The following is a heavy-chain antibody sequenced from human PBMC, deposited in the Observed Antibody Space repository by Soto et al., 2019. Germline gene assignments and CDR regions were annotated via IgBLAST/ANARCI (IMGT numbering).Heavy chain of an antibody. J-gene: IGHJ6*02. CDR2: IKSKTDGGTT. Sequence: GGSLRLSCAASGFTFSNAWMNWVRQAPGKGLEWVGRIKSKTDGGTTDYAAPVKGRFTISRDDSKNTLYLQMNSLKTEDTAVYYCTTDSGEIFGVPYYGMDVWGQGTTVTVSS. V-gene: IGHV3-15*07. D-gene: IGHD3-3*01. CDR3: TTDSGEIFGVPYYGMDV. CDR1: GFTFSNAW.